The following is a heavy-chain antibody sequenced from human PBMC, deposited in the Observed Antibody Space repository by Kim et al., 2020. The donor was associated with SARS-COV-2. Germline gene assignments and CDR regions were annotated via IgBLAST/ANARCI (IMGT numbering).Heavy chain of an antibody. Sequence: GGSLRLSCAASGFTVSSYYMRWVRQAPGKGLEWVSVINSDGSTYYAADVMSRLTTITDNNNKTTQLLQINRRGEDTAAYYCGRSPLNVGVEYYYGMDDWG. D-gene: IGHD1-26*01. CDR3: GRSPLNVGVEYYYGMDD. CDR1: GFTVSSYY. J-gene: IGHJ6*01. V-gene: IGHV3-66*01. CDR2: INSDGST.